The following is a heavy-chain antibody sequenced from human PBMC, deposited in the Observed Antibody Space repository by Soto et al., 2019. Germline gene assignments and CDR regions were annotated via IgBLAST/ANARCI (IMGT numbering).Heavy chain of an antibody. CDR3: ARDRYSSSWFEVYYYYYGMDV. V-gene: IGHV1-2*04. CDR2: INPNSGGT. D-gene: IGHD6-13*01. Sequence: ASVKVSCKASGYTFTGYYMHWVRQAPGQGLEWMGWINPNSGGTNYAQKFQGWVTMTRDTSISTAYMELSRLRSDVTAVYYCARDRYSSSWFEVYYYYYGMDVWGQGTTVTVSS. J-gene: IGHJ6*02. CDR1: GYTFTGYY.